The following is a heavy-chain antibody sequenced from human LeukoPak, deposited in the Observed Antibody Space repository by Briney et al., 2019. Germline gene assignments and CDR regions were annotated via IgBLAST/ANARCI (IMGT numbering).Heavy chain of an antibody. J-gene: IGHJ4*02. CDR2: IYYGETT. CDR1: GASISSSNFY. CDR3: VRHYVLHIVGPSY. D-gene: IGHD1-26*01. Sequence: SETLSLTCTVSGASISSSNFYWDWIRQSPGKGLEWIGNIYYGETTSYNPSFKSRVTISVDSSKNQLSLKVNSVTAADTAMYFCVRHYVLHIVGPSYWGQGILVTVSS. V-gene: IGHV4-39*01.